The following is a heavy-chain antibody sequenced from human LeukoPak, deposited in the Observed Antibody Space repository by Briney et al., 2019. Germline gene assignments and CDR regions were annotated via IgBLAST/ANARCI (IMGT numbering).Heavy chain of an antibody. CDR3: ARDLLGWELHYFDY. J-gene: IGHJ4*02. CDR1: GFTFNRAC. D-gene: IGHD1-26*01. V-gene: IGHV3-7*01. Sequence: GGSLRLSCSASGFTFNRACMSWVRQAPGKGLEWVASIKQDGSEEFYVDSVKGRFTISRDNAKNSLYLQMNSLRAEDTAVYYCARDLLGWELHYFDYWGQGTLVTVSS. CDR2: IKQDGSEE.